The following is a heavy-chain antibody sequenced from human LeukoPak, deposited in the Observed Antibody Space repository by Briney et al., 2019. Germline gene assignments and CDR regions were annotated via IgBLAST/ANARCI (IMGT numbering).Heavy chain of an antibody. V-gene: IGHV3-21*01. CDR3: ASLLAFDY. D-gene: IGHD2/OR15-2a*01. CDR1: GFTFSTAW. CDR2: ISSSSSYI. J-gene: IGHJ4*02. Sequence: GGSLRLSCAASGFTFSTAWMSWVRQAPGKGLEWVSSISSSSSYIYYADSVKGRFTISRDNAKNSLYLQMNSLRAEDTAVYYCASLLAFDYWGQGTLVTVSS.